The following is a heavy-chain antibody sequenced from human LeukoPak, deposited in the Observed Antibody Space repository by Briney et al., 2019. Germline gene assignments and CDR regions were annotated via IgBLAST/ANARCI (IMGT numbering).Heavy chain of an antibody. CDR3: ARPASGRWLVRADGELYLDY. CDR2: INPSGGST. D-gene: IGHD6-19*01. V-gene: IGHV1-46*01. J-gene: IGHJ4*02. Sequence: GASVKVSCKASGYTFTSYYMHWVRQAPGQGLEWMGIINPSGGSTSYAQKFQGRVTMTRDTSTSTVYMELSSLRSEDTAVYYCARPASGRWLVRADGELYLDYWGQGTLFTVSS. CDR1: GYTFTSYY.